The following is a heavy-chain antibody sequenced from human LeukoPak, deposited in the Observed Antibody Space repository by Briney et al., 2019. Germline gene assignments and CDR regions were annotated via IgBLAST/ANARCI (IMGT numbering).Heavy chain of an antibody. D-gene: IGHD3-10*01. J-gene: IGHJ5*02. CDR3: AKGRMVRGVIGWFDP. CDR2: ISYDGSNK. V-gene: IGHV3-30-3*01. CDR1: GFTFSSYA. Sequence: QPGRSLRLSCAASGFTFSSYAMHGVRQARGKGREGVAVISYDGSNKYYADSVKGRFTISRDNSKNTLYLQMNSLRAEDTAVYYCAKGRMVRGVIGWFDPWGQGTLVTVSS.